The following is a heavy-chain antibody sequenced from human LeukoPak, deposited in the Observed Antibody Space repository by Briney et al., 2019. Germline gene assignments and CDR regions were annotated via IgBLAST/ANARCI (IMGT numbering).Heavy chain of an antibody. Sequence: ASVKVSCKASGYTFTGYYMHWVRQAPGQGLEWMGWINPNSGGTNYAQKFQGRVTMTRDTSISTAYMELSSLRSEDTAVYYCAREARGYSYGYGNWFDPWGQGTLVTVSS. CDR3: AREARGYSYGYGNWFDP. CDR1: GYTFTGYY. D-gene: IGHD5-18*01. J-gene: IGHJ5*02. V-gene: IGHV1-2*02. CDR2: INPNSGGT.